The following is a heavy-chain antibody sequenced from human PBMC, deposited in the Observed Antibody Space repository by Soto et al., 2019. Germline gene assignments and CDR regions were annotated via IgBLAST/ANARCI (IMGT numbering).Heavy chain of an antibody. CDR1: GETLNSNP. CDR2: IVPLSDRT. CDR3: ARKTGRDCHSGGGCFSLDV. Sequence: QVQLVQSGAEVKKPGSSLKVSCKVFGETLNSNPIGWVRQAPGQGLEWVGGIVPLSDRTNYAQELQGRVTVTADGSTSTVYMELSNLTSDETAVYYCARKTGRDCHSGGGCFSLDVWGQGSLITVSS. J-gene: IGHJ4*02. D-gene: IGHD2-15*01. V-gene: IGHV1-69*01.